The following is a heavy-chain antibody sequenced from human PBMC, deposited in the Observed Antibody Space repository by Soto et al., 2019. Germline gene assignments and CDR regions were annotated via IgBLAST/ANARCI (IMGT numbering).Heavy chain of an antibody. D-gene: IGHD4-4*01. CDR2: SSGSGSGGST. CDR1: GFTFTNYA. J-gene: IGHJ4*02. CDR3: AKDRDDYRNYVFDY. V-gene: IGHV3-23*01. Sequence: EVQLLESGGGLVQPGGSLRLSCAASGFTFTNYAMTWVRQAPGKGLEWVSISSGSGSGGSTNYADSVKGRFTISRDNSKHTLYLQMNSLRVEDTAGYYCAKDRDDYRNYVFDYWGQGTLVTVSS.